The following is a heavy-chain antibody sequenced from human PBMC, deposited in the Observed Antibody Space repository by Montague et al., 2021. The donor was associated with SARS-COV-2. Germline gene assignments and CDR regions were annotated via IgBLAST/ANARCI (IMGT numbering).Heavy chain of an antibody. CDR2: ISGDGGNT. Sequence: SLRLSCAASGFSFNDYAMAWVRQAPGKGLEWVSAISGDGGNTYYXDSVKGRFTISRDSAESTLFLQMNSLRAEDTAVYYCARGLYWYGRFVLPFEIWGQGTLVTVSS. J-gene: IGHJ1*01. D-gene: IGHD2-8*02. V-gene: IGHV3-23*01. CDR3: ARGLYWYGRFVLPFEI. CDR1: GFSFNDYA.